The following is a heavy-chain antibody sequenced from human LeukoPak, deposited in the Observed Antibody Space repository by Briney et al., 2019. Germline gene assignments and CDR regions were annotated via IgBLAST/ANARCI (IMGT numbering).Heavy chain of an antibody. CDR1: GFSFSSSA. CDR2: ISRDGAGT. V-gene: IGHV3-64D*06. J-gene: IGHJ1*01. CDR3: VKGVQGIRGSNSWEYFQH. D-gene: IGHD3-10*01. Sequence: GGSLRLSCSASGFSFSSSAMHWVRQAPGKGLEYVSAISRDGAGTYYADSVKDRVTISRDNSKNTLYLQMSSLTPEDTAVYYCVKGVQGIRGSNSWEYFQHCGQGTLVTVSS.